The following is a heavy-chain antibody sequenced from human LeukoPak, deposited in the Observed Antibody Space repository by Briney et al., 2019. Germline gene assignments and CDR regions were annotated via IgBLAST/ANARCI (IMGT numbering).Heavy chain of an antibody. J-gene: IGHJ6*02. V-gene: IGHV3-21*01. CDR1: GFTFSSYS. CDR2: ISSSSSYI. Sequence: GGSLRLSCAASGFTFSSYSMNWVRQAPGKGLEWVSSISSSSSYIYYADSVEGRFTISRDNAKNSLYLQMNSLRAEDTAVYYCARVGDSSGYYYYGMDVWGQGTTVTVSS. D-gene: IGHD3-22*01. CDR3: ARVGDSSGYYYYGMDV.